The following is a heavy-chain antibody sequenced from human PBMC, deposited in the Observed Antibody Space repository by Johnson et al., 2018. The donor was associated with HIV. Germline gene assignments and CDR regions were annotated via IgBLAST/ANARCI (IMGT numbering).Heavy chain of an antibody. Sequence: VQLVESGGGLIQPGGSLRLSCAASGFTFSSYWMSWVRQAPWKGLEWVANIKQDGSEKYYVDSVKGRFTISRDNSKNTLYLQMNSLRAEDTAVYYCARVGASRFDAFHVWGQGTMVTVSS. CDR1: GFTFSSYW. V-gene: IGHV3-7*01. J-gene: IGHJ3*01. CDR2: IKQDGSEK. CDR3: ARVGASRFDAFHV. D-gene: IGHD3-16*01.